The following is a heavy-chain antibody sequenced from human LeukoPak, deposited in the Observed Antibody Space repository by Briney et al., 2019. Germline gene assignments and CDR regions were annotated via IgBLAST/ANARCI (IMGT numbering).Heavy chain of an antibody. V-gene: IGHV4-61*02. D-gene: IGHD3-10*01. J-gene: IGHJ4*02. Sequence: PSQTLSLTCTVSGGSISSGSYYWSWIRQPAGKGLEWIGRIYTSGSTNYNPSLKSRVTISTDTSKNQFSRKLSSATAGDTAVYYCARWAYYGSGCYYSPSDYWGQGTLVTVSS. CDR2: IYTSGST. CDR1: GGSISSGSYY. CDR3: ARWAYYGSGCYYSPSDY.